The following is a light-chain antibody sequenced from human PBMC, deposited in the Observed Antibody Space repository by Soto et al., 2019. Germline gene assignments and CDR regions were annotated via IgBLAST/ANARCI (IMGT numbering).Light chain of an antibody. V-gene: IGKV1-5*01. Sequence: DIQMTQSPSTLSASVGDRVTITCRASHSISSLLAWYQQKPGKAPKLLIHDAYSLESGVPSRCSGSGSGTEFTLTISSLHPDDFATYYCQQYNSYPYTFGQGTKLEIK. CDR1: HSISSL. CDR2: DAY. J-gene: IGKJ2*01. CDR3: QQYNSYPYT.